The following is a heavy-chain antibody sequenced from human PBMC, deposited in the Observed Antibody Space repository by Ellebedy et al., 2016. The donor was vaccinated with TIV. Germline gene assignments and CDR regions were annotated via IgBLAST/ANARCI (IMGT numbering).Heavy chain of an antibody. CDR2: IRSRGAGGTI. Sequence: GESLKISCAASAFTFTNVWMNWVRQAPGKGLEWVGRIRSRGAGGTIDYATSVKGRFTISRDDSKNTLYLHMNSLKSEDTAVYFCCTEVIWFGEFINDFWGQGTLVTVSS. J-gene: IGHJ4*02. CDR1: AFTFTNVW. D-gene: IGHD3-10*01. V-gene: IGHV3-15*07. CDR3: CTEVIWFGEFINDF.